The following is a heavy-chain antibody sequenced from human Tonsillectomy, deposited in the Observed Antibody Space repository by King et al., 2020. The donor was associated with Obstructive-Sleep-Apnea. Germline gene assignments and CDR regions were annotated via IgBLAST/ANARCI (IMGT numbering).Heavy chain of an antibody. J-gene: IGHJ4*02. Sequence: ITLKESGPTLVKPTQTLTLTCTFSGFSLSTSGVGVGWIRQPPGKALEWLAVIYWDDDKRYSPSLKSRLTITQDTSKNQVVLTLTHMDPVDTAPYFCARRGRQFTFDYWGQGTLVTVSS. CDR2: IYWDDDK. CDR1: GFSLSTSGVG. CDR3: ARRGRQFTFDY. V-gene: IGHV2-5*02. D-gene: IGHD1-26*01.